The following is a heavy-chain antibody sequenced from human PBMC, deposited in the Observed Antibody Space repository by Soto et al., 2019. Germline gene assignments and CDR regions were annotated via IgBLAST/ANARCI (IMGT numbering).Heavy chain of an antibody. CDR2: INWNSGDK. CDR1: GFKFDDFA. D-gene: IGHD3-10*01. J-gene: IGHJ6*02. Sequence: VQMVESGGGLVKPGMSLRLSCAASGFKFDDFAMHWVRQGQGKGLEWVAGINWNSGDKDYGDSAKGRFVISRDNGKRSLDLQMNSLRPEDTAVYYCASDLSGRADVWGQGTTVTVSS. V-gene: IGHV3-9*01. CDR3: ASDLSGRADV.